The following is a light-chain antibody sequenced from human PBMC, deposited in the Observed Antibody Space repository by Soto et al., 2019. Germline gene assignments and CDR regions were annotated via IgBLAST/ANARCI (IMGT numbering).Light chain of an antibody. V-gene: IGKV1-39*01. CDR1: QSISSY. CDR2: AAS. Sequence: DIPMTQSPSSLSASVGDRVTITCRASQSISSYLNWYQQQPGKAPKLLIYAASSLRSAVPSSFCGGGSGTAVPLTISSLQAEDVATFYCQQRYGTPPWTFGQGTKVEIK. J-gene: IGKJ1*01. CDR3: QQRYGTPPWT.